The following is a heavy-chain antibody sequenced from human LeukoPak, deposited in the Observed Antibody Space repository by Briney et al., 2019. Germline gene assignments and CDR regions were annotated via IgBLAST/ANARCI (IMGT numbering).Heavy chain of an antibody. J-gene: IGHJ6*03. CDR2: ISAYSGNT. D-gene: IGHD5-12*01. Sequence: GASVKVSCKASGYTFTSYGISWVRQAPGQGLEWMGWISAYSGNTNYAQKLQGRVTMTTDTSTSTAYMELRSLRSDDAAVYYCARVGGYSGYGWGYYMDVWGKGTTVTVSS. CDR1: GYTFTSYG. CDR3: ARVGGYSGYGWGYYMDV. V-gene: IGHV1-18*01.